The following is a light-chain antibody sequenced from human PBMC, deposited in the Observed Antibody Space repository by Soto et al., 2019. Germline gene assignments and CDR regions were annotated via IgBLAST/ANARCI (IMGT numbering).Light chain of an antibody. CDR3: QQRSNWPPT. V-gene: IGKV3-11*01. CDR2: DAS. Sequence: EIVLTQSPATLSLYPGEKATLSCRASQSVSSYLAWYQQKPGQAPRLLIYDASNRATGIPARFSGSGSGTAFTLTISSLEPEDFAVYYCQQRSNWPPTFGGGTKVQIK. J-gene: IGKJ4*01. CDR1: QSVSSY.